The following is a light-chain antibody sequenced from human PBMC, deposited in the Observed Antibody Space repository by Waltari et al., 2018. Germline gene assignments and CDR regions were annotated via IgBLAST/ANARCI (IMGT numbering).Light chain of an antibody. Sequence: QSALTQPRSVSGSPGQSVTISCTGTSSDVGGYGYVSWYQQHPVKAPKPMVYDVSRRPSGVPVRFSGSKAGNTASLSSSGLQAEDEADYYCWSYAGSYTLIFGGGTKLTVL. CDR3: WSYAGSYTLI. CDR2: DVS. CDR1: SSDVGGYGY. V-gene: IGLV2-11*01. J-gene: IGLJ2*01.